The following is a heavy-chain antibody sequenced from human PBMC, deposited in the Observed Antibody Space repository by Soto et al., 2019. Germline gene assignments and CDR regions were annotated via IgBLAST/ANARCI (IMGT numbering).Heavy chain of an antibody. CDR3: ASSYRREQEDAFDI. Sequence: QVQLVESGGGVVQPGRSLRLSCAASGFTFSSYAMHWVRQAPGKGLEWVAVISYDGSNKYYADSVKGRFTISRDNSKNTLYLQMNSLRAEDTAVYYCASSYRREQEDAFDIWGQGTMVTVSS. J-gene: IGHJ3*02. V-gene: IGHV3-30-3*01. D-gene: IGHD1-26*01. CDR1: GFTFSSYA. CDR2: ISYDGSNK.